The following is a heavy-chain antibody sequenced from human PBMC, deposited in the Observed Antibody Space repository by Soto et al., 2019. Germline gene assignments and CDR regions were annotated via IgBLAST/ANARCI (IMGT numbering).Heavy chain of an antibody. Sequence: SVKVSCKASGGTFSSYAISWVRHAPGQGLERMGGIIPIFGTANYAQKFQGRVTITADESTSTAYKELSSLRTKDTAVYYCSREMRGYSLLRPFDIWGQGTMVAVSS. J-gene: IGHJ3*02. V-gene: IGHV1-69*13. CDR3: SREMRGYSLLRPFDI. CDR2: IIPIFGTA. D-gene: IGHD3-3*01. CDR1: GGTFSSYA.